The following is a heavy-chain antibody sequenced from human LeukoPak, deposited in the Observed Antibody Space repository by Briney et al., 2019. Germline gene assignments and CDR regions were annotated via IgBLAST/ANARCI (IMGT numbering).Heavy chain of an antibody. CDR2: IYHSGST. CDR1: GGSFSGYS. V-gene: IGHV4-30-2*01. CDR3: ARGYCSSTSCSAGYYYGMDV. Sequence: PSETLSLTCAVYGGSFSGYSWSWIRQPPGKGLEWIGYIYHSGSTYYNPSLKSRVTISVDRSKNQFSLKLSSVTAADTAVYYCARGYCSSTSCSAGYYYGMDVWGQGTTVTVSS. J-gene: IGHJ6*02. D-gene: IGHD2-2*01.